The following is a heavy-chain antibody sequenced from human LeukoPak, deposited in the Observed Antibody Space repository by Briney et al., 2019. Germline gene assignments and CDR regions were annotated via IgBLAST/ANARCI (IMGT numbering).Heavy chain of an antibody. CDR2: ISSSSSYI. CDR1: GFTFSSYS. J-gene: IGHJ4*02. CDR3: ARGRVEVTIFGVVTGYWVDY. D-gene: IGHD3-3*01. Sequence: GGSLRLSCAASGFTFSSYSMNWVRQAPGKGLEWVSSISSSSSYIYYADSVKGRFTISRDNAKNSLYLQMNSLRAEDTAVYYCARGRVEVTIFGVVTGYWVDYWGQGTLVTVSS. V-gene: IGHV3-21*01.